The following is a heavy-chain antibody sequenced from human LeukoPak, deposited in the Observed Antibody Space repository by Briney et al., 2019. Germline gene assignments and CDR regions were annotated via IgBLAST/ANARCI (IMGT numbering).Heavy chain of an antibody. CDR3: ARVRTRYYYGSGINPGYYYYYMDV. CDR2: IYYSGST. CDR1: GGSISSSSYY. D-gene: IGHD3-10*01. J-gene: IGHJ6*03. V-gene: IGHV4-39*01. Sequence: SETLSLTCTVSGGSISSSSYYWGWIRQPPGKGLEWIGSIYYSGSTYYNPSLKSRVTISVDTSKNQFSLKLSSVTAADTAVYYCARVRTRYYYGSGINPGYYYYYMDVWGKGTTVTVSS.